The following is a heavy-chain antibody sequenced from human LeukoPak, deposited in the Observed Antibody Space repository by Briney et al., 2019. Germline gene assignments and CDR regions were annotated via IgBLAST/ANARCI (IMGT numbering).Heavy chain of an antibody. D-gene: IGHD2-2*03. J-gene: IGHJ4*02. CDR1: GGSISSTTSY. CDR3: ARHGSTDYFDY. Sequence: PSETLSLTCAVSGGSISSTTSYWGWIRQPPGKGLEWVGRIYYSGSTFYNPSLKSRVTISVDTSKNQLSLRLSSVTAADTAVYYCARHGSTDYFDYWGQGTLVTVSS. CDR2: IYYSGST. V-gene: IGHV4-39*01.